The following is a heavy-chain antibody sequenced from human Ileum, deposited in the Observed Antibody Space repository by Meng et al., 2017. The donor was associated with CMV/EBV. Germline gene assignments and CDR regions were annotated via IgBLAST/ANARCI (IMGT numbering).Heavy chain of an antibody. V-gene: IGHV3-11*01. J-gene: IGHJ4*02. CDR3: VRGNYGFDY. Sequence: QVQLVESGGDVVKPGGSLRLSCAASGFTFGAYYMAWVRQAPGKGLGWVSYITGSGNTIYYADSVKGRFTISRDNAKSSLYLEINSLRAEDTAVYYCVRGNYGFDYWGQGTLVTVSS. D-gene: IGHD4-17*01. CDR1: GFTFGAYY. CDR2: ITGSGNTI.